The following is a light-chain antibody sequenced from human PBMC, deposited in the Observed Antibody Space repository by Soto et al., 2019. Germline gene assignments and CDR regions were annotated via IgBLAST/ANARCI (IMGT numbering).Light chain of an antibody. Sequence: DIVMTQSPAILSVSLGERATLSCLASQSISDNLAWYPQRSGQAPRLLIYGASTRATGVPARFSGSGSGTDFTLTISSLQSDDFAIYYCQQYKSWPPLTFGGGTKVE. V-gene: IGKV3-15*01. J-gene: IGKJ4*01. CDR2: GAS. CDR3: QQYKSWPPLT. CDR1: QSISDN.